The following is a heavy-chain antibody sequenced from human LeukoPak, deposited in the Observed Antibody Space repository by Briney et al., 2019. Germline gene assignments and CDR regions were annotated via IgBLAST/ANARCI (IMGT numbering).Heavy chain of an antibody. CDR2: LKHNSGGT. CDR1: GYTCTGCD. V-gene: IGHV1-2*02. D-gene: IGHD3-22*01. Sequence: GASETLSFTCSGYTCTGCDMHWGRQAPAQGHEWMGWLKHNSGGTNYAQTFQGRLAMTRDQSISPAYMELSRLRSDDTAVYYCARDYYDSSGYHYPLGQ. CDR3: ARDYYDSSGYHYP. J-gene: IGHJ5*02.